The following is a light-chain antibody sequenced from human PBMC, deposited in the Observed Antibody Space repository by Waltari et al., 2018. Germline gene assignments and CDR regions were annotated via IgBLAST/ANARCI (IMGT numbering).Light chain of an antibody. CDR3: QHYVRLPAT. J-gene: IGKJ1*01. Sequence: IVLTQHPRSLSLSAGERATLSCRASQSVSRQLAWYQQKPGQAPKLLIYGASSRATGIPDRFTGSGSGTDFSLIISSLEPEDFAIYFCQHYVRLPATFGQGTKVEIK. CDR1: QSVSRQ. CDR2: GAS. V-gene: IGKV3-20*01.